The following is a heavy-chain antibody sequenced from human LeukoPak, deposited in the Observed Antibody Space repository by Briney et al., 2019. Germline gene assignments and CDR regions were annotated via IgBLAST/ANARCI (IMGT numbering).Heavy chain of an antibody. CDR3: AREGYCSGGNCYRFAMDV. V-gene: IGHV4-59*01. CDR2: IYYSGST. CDR1: GGSISGYY. D-gene: IGHD2-15*01. Sequence: PSETLSLTCTVSGGSISGYYWSWIRQPPGKGLEWIGYIYYSGSTNYNPSLKSRVTISVDTSKNQFSLKLTSVTAADTAVYYCAREGYCSGGNCYRFAMDVWGQGTTVTVSS. J-gene: IGHJ6*02.